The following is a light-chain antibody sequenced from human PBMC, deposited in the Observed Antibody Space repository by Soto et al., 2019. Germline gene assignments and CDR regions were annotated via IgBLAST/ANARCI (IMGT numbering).Light chain of an antibody. CDR3: QQYGRSSFT. CDR1: QSVSSSY. CDR2: GAS. V-gene: IGKV3-20*01. J-gene: IGKJ3*01. Sequence: EIVLTQSPGTLSLSPGEIATLSCRASQSVSSSYLAWYQQKPGQAPRLLIYGASSRATGIPDRFSGSGSGTDFTLTISRLEPEDFAVYYCQQYGRSSFTFGPGTKVDIK.